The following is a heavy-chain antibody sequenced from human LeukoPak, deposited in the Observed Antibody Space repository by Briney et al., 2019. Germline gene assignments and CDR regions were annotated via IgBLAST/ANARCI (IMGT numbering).Heavy chain of an antibody. CDR3: AKEGRSLQTY. CDR2: INRDGSER. CDR1: GFTFSNYW. V-gene: IGHV3-7*03. Sequence: PGGSLRLSCAASGFTFSNYWMTWVRQAPGKGLEWVANINRDGSERYYVDSVKGRFTISRDDAKSSLYLQMNSLRAEDTAVYYCAKEGRSLQTYWGQGTLVTVSS. J-gene: IGHJ4*02. D-gene: IGHD5-24*01.